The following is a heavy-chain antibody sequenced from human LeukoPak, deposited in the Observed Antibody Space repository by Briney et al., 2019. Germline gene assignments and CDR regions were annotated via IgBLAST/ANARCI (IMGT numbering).Heavy chain of an antibody. V-gene: IGHV1-18*01. CDR1: GYTFTSYG. D-gene: IGHD1-26*01. CDR2: ISAYNGNT. J-gene: IGHJ3*02. Sequence: ASVKVSCKASGYTFTSYGISWVRQAPGQGLEWMGWISAYNGNTNYAQKLQGRVTMTTDTSTSTAYMELRSLRSDDTAVYYCARDRSGRYDRRAGNGAFDIWGQGTMVTVSS. CDR3: ARDRSGRYDRRAGNGAFDI.